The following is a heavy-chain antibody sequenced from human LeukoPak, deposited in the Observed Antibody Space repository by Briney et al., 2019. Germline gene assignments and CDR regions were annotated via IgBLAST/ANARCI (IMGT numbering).Heavy chain of an antibody. CDR1: GFTFTTYT. V-gene: IGHV1-3*01. Sequence: GASVKVSCKTSGFTFTTYTMHWVRQAPGQRLEWMGWINAANGNTQYSQKFQGRVTITRDTPASTAYMELSSLRSEDTAVYYCARGAPIRVAVAATFDPWGQGTLVTVPS. D-gene: IGHD6-19*01. CDR3: ARGAPIRVAVAATFDP. CDR2: INAANGNT. J-gene: IGHJ5*02.